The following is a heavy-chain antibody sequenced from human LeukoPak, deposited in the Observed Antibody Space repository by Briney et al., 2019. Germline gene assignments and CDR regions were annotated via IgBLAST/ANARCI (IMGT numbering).Heavy chain of an antibody. V-gene: IGHV3-21*01. D-gene: IGHD6-13*01. CDR3: ARGFSSSWYAPDY. CDR2: ISSSISYI. Sequence: GGSLRPSCAASGFTFSSYSMNWVRQAPGKGLEWVSLISSSISYIYYADSVKGRFTISRDKAKNSLYLQMISLRAEDTDVYYCARGFSSSWYAPDYWGQGTLVTVSS. J-gene: IGHJ4*02. CDR1: GFTFSSYS.